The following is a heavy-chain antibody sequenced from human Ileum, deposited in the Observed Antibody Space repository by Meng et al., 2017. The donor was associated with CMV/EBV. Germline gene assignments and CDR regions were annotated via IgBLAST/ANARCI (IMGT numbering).Heavy chain of an antibody. J-gene: IGHJ4*02. V-gene: IGHV3-23*04. Sequence: EVEFVGSRGGLVQPGGSLRLSCAASGFTFSRYDMTWVRQAPGKGLEYISGISGSGGNTYYADSMKGRFIISRDNSKNTLYLQLNSLRAEDTAVYYCAKRGGFYFDYWGQGTLVTVSS. CDR2: ISGSGGNT. CDR3: AKRGGFYFDY. D-gene: IGHD3-10*01. CDR1: GFTFSRYD.